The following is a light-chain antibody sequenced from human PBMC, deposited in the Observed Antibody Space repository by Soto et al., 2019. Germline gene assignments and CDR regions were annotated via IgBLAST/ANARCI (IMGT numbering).Light chain of an antibody. V-gene: IGLV1-47*02. CDR2: LGD. CDR3: AAGDDNLNAYV. CDR1: NSNIGTFS. Sequence: QSVLTQPPSASSTPGQTVTISCSGSNSNIGTFSVYWYQHLPGTAPKLLIYLGDQRASGVSDRFSGSKSGTSASLAINGLRSDDEADYYCAAGDDNLNAYVFGSGTKLTVL. J-gene: IGLJ6*01.